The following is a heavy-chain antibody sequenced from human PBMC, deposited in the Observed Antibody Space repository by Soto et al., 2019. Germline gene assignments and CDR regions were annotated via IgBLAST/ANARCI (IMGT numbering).Heavy chain of an antibody. CDR1: GYAFTDHY. CDR3: ARAPRGGVIIVITSAQIDY. J-gene: IGHJ4*02. Sequence: QVQLVQSGAEVKKPGASVKVSCKASGYAFTDHYIHWVRQAPGQGLEWMGLISPDGGSTRYSQKFHARITMTRDTSTSTVYMELSSLRSEDTAVYYCARAPRGGVIIVITSAQIDYWGQGTLVTVSS. CDR2: ISPDGGST. D-gene: IGHD3-3*01. V-gene: IGHV1-46*01.